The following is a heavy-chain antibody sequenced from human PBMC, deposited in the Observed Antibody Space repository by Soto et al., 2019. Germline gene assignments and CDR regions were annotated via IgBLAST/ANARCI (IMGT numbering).Heavy chain of an antibody. CDR2: IYYSGST. Sequence: KPSETLSLTCGVSGGSINNGDYYWSWIRQSPGKGLEWIGYIYYSGSTYFNPSLKSRLSMSLDTSKNQFSLKLTSVTAADTAVYYCAREKYVVFGMAHPYWYLDLWGRGTLVTVYS. J-gene: IGHJ2*01. V-gene: IGHV4-30-4*01. D-gene: IGHD3-3*01. CDR3: AREKYVVFGMAHPYWYLDL. CDR1: GGSINNGDYY.